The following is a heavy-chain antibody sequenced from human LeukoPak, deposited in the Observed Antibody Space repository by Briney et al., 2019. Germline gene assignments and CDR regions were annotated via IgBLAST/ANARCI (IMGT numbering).Heavy chain of an antibody. CDR3: ARSRRYQLLWVPYYYGMDV. J-gene: IGHJ6*01. CDR2: TYYRSKWYN. V-gene: IGHV6-1*01. D-gene: IGHD2-2*01. CDR1: GDSVSSNSAA. Sequence: SQTLSLTCAISGDSVSSNSAAWNWIRQSPSRGLEWLGRTYYRSKWYNDYAVSVKSRITINPDTSKNQFSLQLNSVTPEDTAVYYCARSRRYQLLWVPYYYGMDVWGQGTTVTVSS.